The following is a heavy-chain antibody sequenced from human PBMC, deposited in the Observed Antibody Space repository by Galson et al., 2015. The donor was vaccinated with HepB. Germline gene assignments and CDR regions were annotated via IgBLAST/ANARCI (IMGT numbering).Heavy chain of an antibody. CDR1: GFTFSTYG. CDR3: AKEAPHTSGWGEFDY. V-gene: IGHV3-30*18. J-gene: IGHJ4*02. CDR2: ISYDGSNK. Sequence: SLRLSCAASGFTFSTYGMHWVRQAPGKGLEWVAIISYDGSNKYYADSVKGRFTISRDNSKNTLYLQMNSLRAEDTAVYFCAKEAPHTSGWGEFDYWGQGTLVTVSS. D-gene: IGHD6-19*01.